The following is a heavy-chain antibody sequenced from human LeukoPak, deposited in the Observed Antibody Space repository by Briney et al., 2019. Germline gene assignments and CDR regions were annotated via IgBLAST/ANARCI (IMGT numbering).Heavy chain of an antibody. CDR3: ARDSGTTGEVKFDP. CDR2: ISSSGSTI. Sequence: GGSLRLSCAASGFTFSSYGMSWVRQAPGKGVEWVSYISSSGSTIYYADSVKGRFTISRDNAKNSLYLQMNSLRAEDTAVYYCARDSGTTGEVKFDPWGQGTLVTVSS. J-gene: IGHJ5*02. CDR1: GFTFSSYG. V-gene: IGHV3-48*04. D-gene: IGHD3-10*01.